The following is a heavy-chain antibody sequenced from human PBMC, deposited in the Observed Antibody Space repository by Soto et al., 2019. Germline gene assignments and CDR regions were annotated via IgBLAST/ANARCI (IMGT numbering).Heavy chain of an antibody. D-gene: IGHD3-3*01. CDR3: AKDLAPRYDFWSGPPYYYYGMDV. CDR2: ISWDGGST. Sequence: EVQLVESGGVVVQPGGSLRLSCAASGFTFDDYTMHWVRQAPGKGLEWVSLISWDGGSTYYADSVKGRFTISRDNSKNTLYLQMNSLRNEDNALYYCAKDLAPRYDFWSGPPYYYYGMDVWGQGTTVTVSS. CDR1: GFTFDDYT. V-gene: IGHV3-43*01. J-gene: IGHJ6*02.